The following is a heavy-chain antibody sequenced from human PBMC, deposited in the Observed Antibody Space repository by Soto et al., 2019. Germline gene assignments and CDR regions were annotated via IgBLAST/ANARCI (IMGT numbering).Heavy chain of an antibody. Sequence: TLSLSCALSGDSVSSNSAAWNCIRQSPSRGLEWLGRTYYRSEWSNDYAVSVKGRISINPDTSKNQFSLQMNSVTPEDTAVYYCARGGVASARLFDYWGQGTLVTVS. V-gene: IGHV6-1*01. CDR1: GDSVSSNSAA. D-gene: IGHD3-3*01. CDR2: TYYRSEWSN. CDR3: ARGGVASARLFDY. J-gene: IGHJ4*02.